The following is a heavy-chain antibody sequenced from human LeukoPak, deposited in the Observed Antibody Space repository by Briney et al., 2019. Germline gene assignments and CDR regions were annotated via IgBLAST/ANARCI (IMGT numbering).Heavy chain of an antibody. CDR1: GDSITRYY. Sequence: PSETLSLTCSVSGDSITRYYWSWVRQPAGKGLEWIGRIYSSGSTNYNPSLKSRVTMSLDTSKNQLSLKVRSVTAADTAVYYCARAYHSSWYLNWFDPWGQGTLVTVSS. V-gene: IGHV4-4*07. CDR3: ARAYHSSWYLNWFDP. J-gene: IGHJ5*02. D-gene: IGHD6-13*01. CDR2: IYSSGST.